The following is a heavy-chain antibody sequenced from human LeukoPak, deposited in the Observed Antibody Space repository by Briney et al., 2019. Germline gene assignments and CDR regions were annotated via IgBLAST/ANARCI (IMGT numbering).Heavy chain of an antibody. CDR1: GGSFSGYY. CDR3: ARADRMATGIDY. D-gene: IGHD5-24*01. J-gene: IGHJ4*02. CDR2: INHSGST. V-gene: IGHV4-34*01. Sequence: PSETLSLTCAVYGGSFSGYYWSWIRQPPGKGLEWIGEINHSGSTNYNPSLKSRVTISVDTSKNQFSLKLSSVTAADTAVYYCARADRMATGIDYWGQGTLVTVSS.